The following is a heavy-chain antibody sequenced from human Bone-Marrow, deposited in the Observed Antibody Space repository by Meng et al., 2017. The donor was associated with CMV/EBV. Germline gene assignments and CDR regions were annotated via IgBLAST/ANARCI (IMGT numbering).Heavy chain of an antibody. CDR1: GFTFSSYG. J-gene: IGHJ6*02. D-gene: IGHD6-13*01. Sequence: GESLKISCAASGFTFSSYGMHWVRQAPGKGLEWVAIIWFDGGHEYYADSVKGRFTISRDNSKNTLYLQMNSLRVEDTAVYYCAKEKAAGDGLDVWGQGTTVTVSS. CDR2: IWFDGGHE. CDR3: AKEKAAGDGLDV. V-gene: IGHV3-33*06.